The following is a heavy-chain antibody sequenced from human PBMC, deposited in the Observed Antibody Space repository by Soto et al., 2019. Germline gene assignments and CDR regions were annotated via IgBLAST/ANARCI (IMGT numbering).Heavy chain of an antibody. V-gene: IGHV3-30*18. J-gene: IGHJ4*02. CDR1: GFTFSSYG. CDR2: ISYDGCNK. CDR3: AKDRSGSYDY. D-gene: IGHD1-26*01. Sequence: QVQLVESGGGVVQPGRSLRLSCAASGFTFSSYGMHWVRQAPGKGLEWVAVISYDGCNKYYADSVKGRFTISRDNSKNTLYLQMNSLRAEDTAVYYCAKDRSGSYDYWGQGTPVTVSS.